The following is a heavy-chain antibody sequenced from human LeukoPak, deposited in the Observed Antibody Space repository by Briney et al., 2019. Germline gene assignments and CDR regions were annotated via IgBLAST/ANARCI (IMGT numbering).Heavy chain of an antibody. V-gene: IGHV4-39*07. J-gene: IGHJ4*02. D-gene: IGHD3-10*01. CDR3: ARGGKYYYGSGSYRIITGYFDY. Sequence: SETLSLTCTVSGGSISSSSYYWGWIRQPPGKGLEWIGSIYYSGSTYYNPSLKSRVTISVDTSKNQFSLKLSSVTAADTAVYYCARGGKYYYGSGSYRIITGYFDYWGQGTLVTVSS. CDR2: IYYSGST. CDR1: GGSISSSSYY.